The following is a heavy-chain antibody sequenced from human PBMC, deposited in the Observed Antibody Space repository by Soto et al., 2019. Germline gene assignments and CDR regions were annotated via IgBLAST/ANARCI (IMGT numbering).Heavy chain of an antibody. CDR3: AHTNTPRKAGAGTSLDY. CDR2: IYWNDDK. CDR1: GFSLGTSGVG. D-gene: IGHD6-13*01. Sequence: QITLKESGPTLVKPTQTLTLTCTFSGFSLGTSGVGVGWIRQPPGKALEWLALIYWNDDKRYSPSLKSRLSSSKDTSKNRVVLTMTNMDPVDPATYYCAHTNTPRKAGAGTSLDYWSQVTLVTVSS. V-gene: IGHV2-5*01. J-gene: IGHJ4*02.